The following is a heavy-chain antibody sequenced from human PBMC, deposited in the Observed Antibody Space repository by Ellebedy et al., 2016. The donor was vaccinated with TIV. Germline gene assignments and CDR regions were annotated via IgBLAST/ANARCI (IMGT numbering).Heavy chain of an antibody. CDR3: ARHGSGTTDYYYGMDV. Sequence: SETLSLXXTVSGGSISSSSYYWGWIRQPPGKGLEWIGSIYYSGSTYYNPSLKSRVTISVDTSKNQFSLKLSSVTAADTAVYYCARHGSGTTDYYYGMDVWGQGTTVTVSS. J-gene: IGHJ6*02. CDR1: GGSISSSSYY. V-gene: IGHV4-39*01. CDR2: IYYSGST. D-gene: IGHD1-7*01.